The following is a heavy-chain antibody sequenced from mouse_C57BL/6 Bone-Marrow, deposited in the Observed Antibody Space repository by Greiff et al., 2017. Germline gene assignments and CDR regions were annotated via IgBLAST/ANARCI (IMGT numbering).Heavy chain of an antibody. D-gene: IGHD1-1*01. CDR3: ARALYYSGRSSVAY. J-gene: IGHJ3*01. V-gene: IGHV1-81*01. CDR1: GYTFTSYG. CDR2: IYPRSGNT. Sequence: VQLQQSGAELARPGASVKLSCKASGYTFTSYGISWVKQRTGQGLEWIGEIYPRSGNTYYNEKFKGKATLTADKSSSTAYMALRSLTSADSAVYFCARALYYSGRSSVAYWGQGTLVTVSA.